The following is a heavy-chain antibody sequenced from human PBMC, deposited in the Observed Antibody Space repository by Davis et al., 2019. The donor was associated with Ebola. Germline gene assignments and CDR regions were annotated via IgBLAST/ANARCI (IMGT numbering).Heavy chain of an antibody. D-gene: IGHD6-19*01. CDR1: GYTFTGYY. Sequence: ASVKVSCKASGYTFTGYYMYWVRQAPGQGLEWMGWINPNSGGTNYAQKFQGRVTMTRDTSISTAYMELSRLRSDDTAVYYCARDRISQWLPLYYYYGMDVWGQGTTVTVSS. V-gene: IGHV1-2*02. CDR2: INPNSGGT. CDR3: ARDRISQWLPLYYYYGMDV. J-gene: IGHJ6*02.